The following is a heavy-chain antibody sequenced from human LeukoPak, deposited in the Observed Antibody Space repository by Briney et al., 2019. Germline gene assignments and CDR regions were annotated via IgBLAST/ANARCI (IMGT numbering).Heavy chain of an antibody. V-gene: IGHV1-18*01. CDR3: ARGVADYGDYADQLDY. D-gene: IGHD4-17*01. Sequence: GASVKVSCKASGYTFTSYGISWVRQAPGQGLKWMGWISAYNGNTNYAQKLQGRVTMTTDTSTSTAYMELRSLRSDDTAVYYCARGVADYGDYADQLDYWGQGTLVTVSS. J-gene: IGHJ4*02. CDR1: GYTFTSYG. CDR2: ISAYNGNT.